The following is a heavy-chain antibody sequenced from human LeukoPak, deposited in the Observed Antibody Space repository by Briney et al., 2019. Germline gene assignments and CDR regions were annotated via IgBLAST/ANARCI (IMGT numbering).Heavy chain of an antibody. CDR1: GYTFTGYY. V-gene: IGHV1-2*02. CDR2: INPNSGGT. CDR3: ATGDLVVWLDLFAY. Sequence: ASVTVACKASGYTFTGYYMHWVRQAPGQGLEWMGWINPNSGGTNYAQKFQGRVTMTRDTSISTAYMELSRLRSDDTAVYYCATGDLVVWLDLFAYWGQGTLVTVSS. D-gene: IGHD2-15*01. J-gene: IGHJ4*02.